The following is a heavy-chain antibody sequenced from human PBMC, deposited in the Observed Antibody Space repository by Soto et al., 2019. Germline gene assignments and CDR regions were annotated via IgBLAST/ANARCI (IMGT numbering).Heavy chain of an antibody. D-gene: IGHD3-16*01. V-gene: IGHV1-18*01. CDR1: GYTFTTYG. CDR3: AREGEMPYYYYGVDV. CDR2: ISGYDGHT. Sequence: QVQLVQSGAEVRKPGASVKVSCKASGYTFTTYGISWVRQAPGQGLEWMGWISGYDGHTKYAQKFQGRIIMTTDTCTSTVYMDLRSPRSDDTAVYYCAREGEMPYYYYGVDVWGQGTTVTVSS. J-gene: IGHJ6*02.